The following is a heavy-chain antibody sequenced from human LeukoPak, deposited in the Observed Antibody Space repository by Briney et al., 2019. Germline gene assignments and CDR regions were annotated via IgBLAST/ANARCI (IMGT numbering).Heavy chain of an antibody. CDR2: ISFDGSDK. D-gene: IGHD6-13*01. J-gene: IGHJ6*02. V-gene: IGHV3-30*18. CDR1: GFTFSSYG. CDR3: TKVIIPAAGTRPYYYYGMDV. Sequence: GGSLRLSCAASGFTFSSYGMHWVRQAPGKGLEWVAVISFDGSDKYYADSVKGRFTISRDNSKNTLYLQMNSLRAEDTAVYYCTKVIIPAAGTRPYYYYGMDVWGQGTTVTVSS.